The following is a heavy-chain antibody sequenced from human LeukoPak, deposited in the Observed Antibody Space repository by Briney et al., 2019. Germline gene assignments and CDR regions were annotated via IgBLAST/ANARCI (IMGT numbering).Heavy chain of an antibody. D-gene: IGHD3-10*01. CDR1: GFTFSSYW. CDR3: ASSSYGSGSYPYFDY. CDR2: INSDGSST. Sequence: GGSLRLSCAASGFTFSSYWMHWVRQAPGKGLAWVSRINSDGSSTSYADSVKGRFTISRDNAKNTLYLQMNSLRAEDTAVYYCASSSYGSGSYPYFDYWGQGTLVTVSS. V-gene: IGHV3-74*01. J-gene: IGHJ4*02.